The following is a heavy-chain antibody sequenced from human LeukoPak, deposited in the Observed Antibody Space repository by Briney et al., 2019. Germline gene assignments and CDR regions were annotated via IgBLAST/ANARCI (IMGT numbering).Heavy chain of an antibody. CDR1: GFTVNSNH. Sequence: GGSLRLSCAASGFTVNSNHMSWVRQAPGKGLEWVSVIYSGGTTYYADSMKGRFIISRDISKNTLFLQMDSLRAEDTAVHYCARSGYNYGPYDYYFELWGQGTLVTVSS. D-gene: IGHD5-18*01. CDR2: IYSGGTT. CDR3: ARSGYNYGPYDYYFEL. J-gene: IGHJ4*02. V-gene: IGHV3-66*01.